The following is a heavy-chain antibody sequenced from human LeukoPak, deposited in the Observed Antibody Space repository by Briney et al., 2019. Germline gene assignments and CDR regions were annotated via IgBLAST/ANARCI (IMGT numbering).Heavy chain of an antibody. J-gene: IGHJ4*02. V-gene: IGHV4-34*01. D-gene: IGHD3-3*01. CDR2: INHSGST. CDR3: ARGFDLTFGYDFWSGDNGSSFDY. Sequence: SETLSLTCAVYGGSFSGYYWSWIRQPPGKGLEWIGEINHSGSTNYNTSLKSRVTISVDRSKNQFSLKLSSVTAADTAVYYCARGFDLTFGYDFWSGDNGSSFDYWGQGTLVTVSS. CDR1: GGSFSGYY.